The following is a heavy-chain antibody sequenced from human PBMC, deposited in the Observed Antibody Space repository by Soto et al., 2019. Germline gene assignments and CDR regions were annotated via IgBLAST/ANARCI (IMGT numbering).Heavy chain of an antibody. CDR1: GGTFSSYA. V-gene: IGHV1-69*13. CDR3: AVFTRVIIPPVEPGAVYYYGMDV. D-gene: IGHD3-3*01. CDR2: IIPIFGTA. J-gene: IGHJ6*02. Sequence: ASVKVSCKASGGTFSSYAISWVRQAPGQGLEWMGGIIPIFGTANYAQKFQGRVTITADESTSTAYMELSSLRSEDTAVYYCAVFTRVIIPPVEPGAVYYYGMDVWGQGTTVTVSS.